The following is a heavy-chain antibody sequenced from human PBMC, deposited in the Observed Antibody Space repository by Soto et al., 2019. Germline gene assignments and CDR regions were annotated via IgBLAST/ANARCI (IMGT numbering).Heavy chain of an antibody. CDR2: ISYDGSNK. D-gene: IGHD2-21*02. J-gene: IGHJ4*02. Sequence: PGGSLRLSCAASGFTFSSYAMHWVRQAPGKGLEWVAVISYDGSNKYYADSVKGRFTISRDNSKNTLYLQMNSLRAEDTAVYYCARVPVVVTATTYYFDYWGQGTLVTVSS. V-gene: IGHV3-30-3*01. CDR1: GFTFSSYA. CDR3: ARVPVVVTATTYYFDY.